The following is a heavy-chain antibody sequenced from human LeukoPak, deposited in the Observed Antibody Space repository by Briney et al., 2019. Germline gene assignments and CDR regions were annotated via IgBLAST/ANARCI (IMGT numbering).Heavy chain of an antibody. V-gene: IGHV3-30-3*01. CDR2: ISYDGSNK. J-gene: IGHJ4*02. CDR3: ARDDPSDHYFDS. CDR1: GFTFSSYA. Sequence: PGGSLRLSCSASGFTFSSYAMHWVRQAPGKGLEGVAVISYDGSNKYYADPVKGRFTISTATSTNTLYLQMNSLRAEDTAVYSCARDDPSDHYFDSWGQGTLVTVSS.